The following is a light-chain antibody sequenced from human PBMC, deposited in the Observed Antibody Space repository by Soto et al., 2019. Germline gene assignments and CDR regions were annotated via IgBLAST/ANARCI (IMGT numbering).Light chain of an antibody. CDR1: SSDVGGYNF. J-gene: IGLJ2*01. CDR2: EVS. CDR3: SSYASGNTVL. Sequence: QSALTQPRSVSGSPGQSVTISCTGTSSDVGGYNFVSWYQQHPGKAPKLMIYEVSNRPSGVSNRFSGSKSGNTASLTISGLQAEDEADYYWSSYASGNTVLFGGGTKLTVL. V-gene: IGLV2-11*01.